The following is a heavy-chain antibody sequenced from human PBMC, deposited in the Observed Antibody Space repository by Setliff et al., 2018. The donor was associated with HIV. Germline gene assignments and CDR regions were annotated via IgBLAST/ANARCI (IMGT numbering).Heavy chain of an antibody. CDR2: IYFTGSS. J-gene: IGHJ3*01. CDR1: GGSIGTYY. Sequence: ETLSLTCTVSGGSIGTYYWSWIRQPPRKGLEWIGSIYFTGSSDNNPSLKSRVTLSVDTSKHQFSLKLSSVTAADTAVYYCARVQMAYAAFDVWGQGTMVTVSS. D-gene: IGHD4-17*01. V-gene: IGHV4-59*01. CDR3: ARVQMAYAAFDV.